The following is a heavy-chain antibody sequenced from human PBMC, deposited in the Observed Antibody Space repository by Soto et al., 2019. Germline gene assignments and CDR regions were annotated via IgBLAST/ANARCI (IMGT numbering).Heavy chain of an antibody. J-gene: IGHJ5*02. CDR1: GGSISSGGYY. D-gene: IGHD6-19*01. CDR2: IYYSGST. Sequence: PSETLSLTCTVSGGSISSGGYYWSWIRQHPGKGLEWIGYIYYSGSTYYNPSLKSRVTISVDTSKNQFSLKLSSVTAADTAVYYCARDGAEAVAEGGWFDPWGQGTLVTVSS. V-gene: IGHV4-31*03. CDR3: ARDGAEAVAEGGWFDP.